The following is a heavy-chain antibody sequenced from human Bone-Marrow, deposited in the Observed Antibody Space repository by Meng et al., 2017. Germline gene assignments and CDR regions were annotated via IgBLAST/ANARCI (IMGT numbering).Heavy chain of an antibody. J-gene: IGHJ4*02. V-gene: IGHV3-49*04. D-gene: IGHD3-22*01. CDR1: GFTFGDYA. Sequence: GESLKISCTASGFTFGDYAMSWVRQAPGKGLEWVGFIRSKAYGGTTEYAASVKGRFTISRDDSKSIAYLQMNSLKTEDTAVYYCTTVYYYDSSGSYPYFDYWGQGTLVTVSS. CDR2: IRSKAYGGTT. CDR3: TTVYYYDSSGSYPYFDY.